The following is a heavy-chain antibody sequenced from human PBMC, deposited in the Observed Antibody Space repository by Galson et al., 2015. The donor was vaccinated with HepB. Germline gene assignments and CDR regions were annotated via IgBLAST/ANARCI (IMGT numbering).Heavy chain of an antibody. CDR1: GFTFSSYG. J-gene: IGHJ4*02. CDR2: ISYDGSNK. Sequence: SLRLSCAASGFTFSSYGMHWVRQAPGKGLEWVAVISYDGSNKYYADSVKGRFTISRDNSKNTLYLQMNSLRAEDTAVCYCAKDLEYSSSSGDYWGQGTLVTVSS. V-gene: IGHV3-30*18. D-gene: IGHD6-6*01. CDR3: AKDLEYSSSSGDY.